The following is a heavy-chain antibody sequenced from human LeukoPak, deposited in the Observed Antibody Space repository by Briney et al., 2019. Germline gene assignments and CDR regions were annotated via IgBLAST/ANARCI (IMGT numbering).Heavy chain of an antibody. CDR3: AKDATASPYFHWFDN. V-gene: IGHV3-23*01. CDR2: ISGSGGST. J-gene: IGHJ4*02. CDR1: GFTFSSHA. Sequence: GSLRLSCAASGFTFSSHAMSWVRQAPGKGVGWGSAISGSGGSTYYADSVKGRFTISRDNSKNTLYLQMNSLRAEDTAVYYCAKDATASPYFHWFDNWGQGTQVIVSS. D-gene: IGHD3-9*01.